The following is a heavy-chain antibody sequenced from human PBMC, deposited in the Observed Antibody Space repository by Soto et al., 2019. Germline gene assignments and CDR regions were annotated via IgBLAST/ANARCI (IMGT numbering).Heavy chain of an antibody. Sequence: QVQLQESGPGLVKPSGTLSLTCAVSGGSISSSNWWSWVRQPPGKGLEWIGEIYHCGSTNYNPSLKSRVTISVDKSKNQFSLKLSSVTAADTAVYYCAREPPLGESEYYFDYWGQGTLVTVSS. CDR3: AREPPLGESEYYFDY. J-gene: IGHJ4*02. V-gene: IGHV4-4*02. CDR2: IYHCGST. CDR1: GGSISSSNW. D-gene: IGHD3-10*01.